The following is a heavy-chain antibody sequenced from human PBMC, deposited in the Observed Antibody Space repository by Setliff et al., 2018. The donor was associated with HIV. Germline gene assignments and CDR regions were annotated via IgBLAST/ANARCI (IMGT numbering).Heavy chain of an antibody. J-gene: IGHJ3*02. V-gene: IGHV1-2*06. D-gene: IGHD3-10*02. Sequence: ASVKVSCKAGGYMMFGDKMSWLRQAPGQGLEWIGRISPQNGVAEYAPKFLGRVTMTLDTSISTAFLEIPRVTSEDAAVYYCARPRMFDSFDIWGQGTMVTVSS. CDR2: ISPQNGVA. CDR1: GYMMFGDK. CDR3: ARPRMFDSFDI.